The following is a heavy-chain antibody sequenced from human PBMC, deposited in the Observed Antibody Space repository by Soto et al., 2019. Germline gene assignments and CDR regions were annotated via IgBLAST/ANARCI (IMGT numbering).Heavy chain of an antibody. Sequence: GASVKVSCKASGYTFTSYYMHWVRQAPGQGLEWMGIINPSGGSTSYAQKFQGRVTMTRDTSTSTVYMELSSLRSEDTAVYYCARDLYYGSGSYSSWFDPWGQGTLVTVSS. CDR1: GYTFTSYY. V-gene: IGHV1-46*01. CDR2: INPSGGST. CDR3: ARDLYYGSGSYSSWFDP. J-gene: IGHJ5*02. D-gene: IGHD3-10*01.